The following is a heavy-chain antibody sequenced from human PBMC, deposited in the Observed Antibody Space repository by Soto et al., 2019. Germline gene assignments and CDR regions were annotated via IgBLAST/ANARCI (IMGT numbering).Heavy chain of an antibody. J-gene: IGHJ4*02. Sequence: EVQLVESGGGLVQPGRSLRLSCAASGFTFDDYAMHWVRQAPGKGLEWVSGISWNSGSIGYADSVKGRFTISRDNAKNSLYLQMNSLRAEDTALYYWAKEGGCSGGSCYGYWGQGTLVTVSS. D-gene: IGHD2-15*01. CDR3: AKEGGCSGGSCYGY. V-gene: IGHV3-9*01. CDR2: ISWNSGSI. CDR1: GFTFDDYA.